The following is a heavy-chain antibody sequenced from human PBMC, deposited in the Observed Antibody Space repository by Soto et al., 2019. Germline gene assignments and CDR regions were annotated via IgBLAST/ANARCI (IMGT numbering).Heavy chain of an antibody. CDR3: ARSTYGEGYPHFFAY. J-gene: IGHJ4*02. CDR1: GGSINDIDSY. D-gene: IGHD3-10*01. CDR2: IHNSGNT. Sequence: QVLLQESGPGLVMPSQTLSLTCTVSGGSINDIDSYWTWIRQSPGRGPEWIGYIHNSGNTFYSPSLKRRLAISIDTSKSQFSLRLSAVTAADTAFYYCARSTYGEGYPHFFAYWGQGTLVTVSS. V-gene: IGHV4-30-4*01.